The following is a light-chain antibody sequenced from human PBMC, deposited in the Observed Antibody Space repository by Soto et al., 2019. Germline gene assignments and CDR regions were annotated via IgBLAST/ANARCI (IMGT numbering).Light chain of an antibody. V-gene: IGKV3-20*01. CDR1: QSVRSDY. Sequence: EIVMTQSPATLSLSPGQRATLSCRASQSVRSDYFAWYQQKPGQAPRVIIFGVSTRATGVPDRFSGSGSGTDFILTISRLEPEDFAVYYCQQYGSSPRGTFGQGTRLEIK. J-gene: IGKJ5*01. CDR3: QQYGSSPRGT. CDR2: GVS.